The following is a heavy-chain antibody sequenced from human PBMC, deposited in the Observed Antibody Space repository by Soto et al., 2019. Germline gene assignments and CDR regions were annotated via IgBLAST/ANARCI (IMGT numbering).Heavy chain of an antibody. D-gene: IGHD3-3*01. CDR3: GRLPLTLFGVVRQDY. CDR1: GGSISSGDYY. J-gene: IGHJ4*02. CDR2: IYYTGST. V-gene: IGHV4-30-4*01. Sequence: QVQLQESGPGLVKPSQTLSLTCSVSGGSISSGDYYWSWIRQPPGKGLEWIGYIYYTGSTYYNPSLKSRVTISVDKSKNQFSLRLGSVTAADTAVYYCGRLPLTLFGVVRQDYWGQGTLVTVSS.